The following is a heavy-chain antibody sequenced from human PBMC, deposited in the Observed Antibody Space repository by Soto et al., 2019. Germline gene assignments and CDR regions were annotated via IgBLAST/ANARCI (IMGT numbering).Heavy chain of an antibody. Sequence: SETLSLSSTVSGGSSSGYGCTWMRQPPGKGLEWIGYVYYTGSTNYNPSLKSRVTMSMDTSKTHFSLRLTYVTAADTAVYYCARGFSYGKYDSWGQGTLVTVS. CDR2: VYYTGST. CDR1: GGSSSGYG. J-gene: IGHJ5*01. D-gene: IGHD5-18*01. V-gene: IGHV4-59*01. CDR3: ARGFSYGKYDS.